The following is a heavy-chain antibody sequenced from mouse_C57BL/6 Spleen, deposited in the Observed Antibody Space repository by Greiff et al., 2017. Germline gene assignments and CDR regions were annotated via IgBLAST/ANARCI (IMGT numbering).Heavy chain of an antibody. CDR2: ISDGGSYT. D-gene: IGHD2-3*01. V-gene: IGHV5-4*01. Sequence: EVQLVESGGGLVKPGGSLKLSCAASGFTFSSYAMSWVRQTPEKRLEWVATISDGGSYTYYPDNVKGRFTISRDNAKNNLYLQMSHLKSEDTAMYYCARDRWLLPTFDYWGQGTTLTVSS. J-gene: IGHJ2*01. CDR1: GFTFSSYA. CDR3: ARDRWLLPTFDY.